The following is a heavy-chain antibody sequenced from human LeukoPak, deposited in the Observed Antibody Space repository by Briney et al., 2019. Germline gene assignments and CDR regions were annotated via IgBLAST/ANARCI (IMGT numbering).Heavy chain of an antibody. CDR1: GFTFSSYD. V-gene: IGHV3-13*01. CDR3: ARARLARGPHFDL. CDR2: IGNSGDT. J-gene: IGHJ2*01. Sequence: GGSLRLSCAASGFTFSSYDMYWVRQGKGKSLEWVSSIGNSGDTYYAGSVEGRFTISRENAKNSVYLQMNSLRAGDTAVYYCARARLARGPHFDLWGRGTLVTISS. D-gene: IGHD3-10*01.